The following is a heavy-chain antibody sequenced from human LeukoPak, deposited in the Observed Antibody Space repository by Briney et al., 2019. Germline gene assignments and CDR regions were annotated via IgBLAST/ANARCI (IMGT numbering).Heavy chain of an antibody. Sequence: SETLSLTCTVSGDSITTGGYYWGWIRQAPGKRLEWIGSIDFRGTTYYIQSLMGRLTISADTAKNQFSLQLNSVTAADTAVYYCVRDKGHFDVDHWGQGTLVTVSS. D-gene: IGHD3-9*01. CDR2: IDFRGTT. CDR1: GDSITTGGYY. J-gene: IGHJ4*02. CDR3: VRDKGHFDVDH. V-gene: IGHV4-39*07.